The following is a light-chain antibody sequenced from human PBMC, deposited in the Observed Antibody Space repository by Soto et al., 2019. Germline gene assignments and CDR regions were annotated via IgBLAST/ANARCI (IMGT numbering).Light chain of an antibody. Sequence: EIVLTQSPGTLSLSPGERATLSCRASQSVRNVYLAWYQQKPGQAPRLLIYDASNRATGIPDRFSGSGSGTNYTLTINRLEPEDFAVYYCQQPCSSPRTFGQGTKLEIK. J-gene: IGKJ2*01. CDR3: QQPCSSPRT. CDR2: DAS. V-gene: IGKV3-20*01. CDR1: QSVRNVY.